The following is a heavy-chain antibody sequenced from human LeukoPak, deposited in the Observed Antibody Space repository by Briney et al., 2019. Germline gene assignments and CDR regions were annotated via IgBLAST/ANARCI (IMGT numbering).Heavy chain of an antibody. Sequence: TGGSLRLSCAGSGFSFRRFWMTWVRQAPGRGLEWVANINGDGDGKRYADSVKDRFTISRDNARSLVFLQIHSLRDEDTALYYCARDSSPDSATTYYDALDMWGQGTMVNVSS. J-gene: IGHJ3*02. CDR1: GFSFRRFW. CDR3: ARDSSPDSATTYYDALDM. D-gene: IGHD1-1*01. CDR2: INGDGDGK. V-gene: IGHV3-7*01.